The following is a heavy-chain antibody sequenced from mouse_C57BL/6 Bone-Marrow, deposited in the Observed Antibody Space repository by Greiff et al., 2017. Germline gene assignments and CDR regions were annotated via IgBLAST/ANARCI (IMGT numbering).Heavy chain of an antibody. J-gene: IGHJ4*01. CDR2: IHPSDSDT. V-gene: IGHV1-74*01. CDR1: GYTFTSYW. Sequence: QVQLQQPGAELVKPGASVKVSCKASGYTFTSYWMHWVKQRPGQGLEWIGRIHPSDSDTNYNQKFKGKATLTVDKSSSTAYRQLSSLTSEDSAVYYLAIGGYYYGSSYVFYAMDYWGQGTSVTVSS. CDR3: AIGGYYYGSSYVFYAMDY. D-gene: IGHD1-1*01.